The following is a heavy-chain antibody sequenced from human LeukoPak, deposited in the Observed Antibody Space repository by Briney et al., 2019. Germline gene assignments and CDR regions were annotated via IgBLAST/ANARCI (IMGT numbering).Heavy chain of an antibody. J-gene: IGHJ4*02. CDR3: AKDIGGGLGYNYNYFDY. CDR1: GFTFDDYA. Sequence: GGSLRLSCAASGFTFDDYAMHWVRQAPGKGLEWVSGISWNSGSIGYADSVKGRFTISRDNAKNSLYLQMNSLRAEDTALYYCAKDIGGGLGYNYNYFDYWGQGTLVTVSS. CDR2: ISWNSGSI. V-gene: IGHV3-9*01. D-gene: IGHD5-24*01.